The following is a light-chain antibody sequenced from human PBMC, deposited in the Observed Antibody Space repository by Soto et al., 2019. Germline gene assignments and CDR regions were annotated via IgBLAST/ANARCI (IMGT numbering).Light chain of an antibody. CDR3: AVWDDSLNGLWV. J-gene: IGLJ3*02. V-gene: IGLV1-44*01. CDR2: SNN. Sequence: QSVLTQPPSTSGTPGQRVTISCSGGSSNIGSNTVNWYQLLPGTAPKLLIYSNNQRPSGVPDRFSGSKSGTSASLAISGLQSEDEADYYCAVWDDSLNGLWVFGGGTKLTVL. CDR1: SSNIGSNT.